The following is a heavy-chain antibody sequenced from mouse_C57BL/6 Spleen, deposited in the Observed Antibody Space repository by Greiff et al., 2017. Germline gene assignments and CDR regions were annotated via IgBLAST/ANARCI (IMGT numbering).Heavy chain of an antibody. Sequence: EVQLQESGGDLVKPGGSLKLSCAASGFTFSSYGMSWVRQTPDKRLEWVATISSGGSYPYYPDSVKGRFTISRDTAKNTLYLQMSSLKSEDTARYYCSRSTMITLYWYFDVWGTGTTVTVSS. V-gene: IGHV5-6*01. CDR2: ISSGGSYP. D-gene: IGHD2-4*01. J-gene: IGHJ1*03. CDR1: GFTFSSYG. CDR3: SRSTMITLYWYFDV.